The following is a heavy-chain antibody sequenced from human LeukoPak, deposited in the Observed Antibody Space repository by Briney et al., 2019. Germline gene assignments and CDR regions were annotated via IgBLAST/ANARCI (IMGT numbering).Heavy chain of an antibody. Sequence: PGGSLRLSCAASGFTVSSNYMSWVRQAPGKGLEWASVIYSGGSTYYADSVKGRFTISRDNSKNTLYLQMNSLRAEDTAVYYCASSLAVAWYYFDYWGQGTLVTVSS. D-gene: IGHD6-19*01. CDR1: GFTVSSNY. CDR3: ASSLAVAWYYFDY. V-gene: IGHV3-66*01. J-gene: IGHJ4*02. CDR2: IYSGGST.